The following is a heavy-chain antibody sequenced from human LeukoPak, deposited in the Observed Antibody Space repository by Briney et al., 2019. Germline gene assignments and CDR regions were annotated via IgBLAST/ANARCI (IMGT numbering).Heavy chain of an antibody. V-gene: IGHV2-70*11. Sequence: ESGPALAKPTQTLTLPCTFSGFSVSTSGMCGSWIRQPPVKALERLAGIVWDDDKYYSTSLKTRLTISKDTSKNLVVLTMTNRDPVDSATYFCARMQDYYDSSGAFDIWGQGTMVTVSS. CDR1: GFSVSTSGMC. D-gene: IGHD3-22*01. J-gene: IGHJ3*02. CDR2: IVWDDDK. CDR3: ARMQDYYDSSGAFDI.